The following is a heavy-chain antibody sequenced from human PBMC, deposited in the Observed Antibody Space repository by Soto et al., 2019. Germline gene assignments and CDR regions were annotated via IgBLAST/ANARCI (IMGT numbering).Heavy chain of an antibody. Sequence: QVQLVQSGAEVKKPGSSVKVSCKASGGTFSSYAISWVRQAPGQGLEWMGGIIPIFGTANYAQKFQGRVTITADEXPXAXXMELSSLRSEDTAVYYCARGSDYDSSGYYCSWFDPWGQGTLVTVSS. CDR1: GGTFSSYA. CDR3: ARGSDYDSSGYYCSWFDP. D-gene: IGHD3-22*01. J-gene: IGHJ5*02. CDR2: IIPIFGTA. V-gene: IGHV1-69*12.